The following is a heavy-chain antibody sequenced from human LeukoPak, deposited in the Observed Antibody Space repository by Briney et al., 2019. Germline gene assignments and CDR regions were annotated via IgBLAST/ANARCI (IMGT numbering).Heavy chain of an antibody. CDR1: GGSISSDY. V-gene: IGHV4-59*01. D-gene: IGHD3-22*01. J-gene: IGHJ4*02. CDR3: ARLSGYSSGHYYSDY. Sequence: SETLSLTCTVSGGSISSDYWSWIRQPPGKGLEWIGYIYYRGSTNYIPSLKSRVTISVDTSKNQFSLKLSSVTAADTAVYYCARLSGYSSGHYYSDYWGQGTLVTVSS. CDR2: IYYRGST.